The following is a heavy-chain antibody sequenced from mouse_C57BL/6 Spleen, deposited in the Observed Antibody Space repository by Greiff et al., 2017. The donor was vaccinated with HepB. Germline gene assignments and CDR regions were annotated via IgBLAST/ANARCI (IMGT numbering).Heavy chain of an antibody. D-gene: IGHD1-1*01. V-gene: IGHV1-26*01. J-gene: IGHJ1*03. CDR2: INPNNGGT. CDR3: AYYGSSYGYWYFDV. Sequence: VQLQQSGPELVKPGASVKISCKASGYTFTDYYMNWVKQSHGKSLEWIGDINPNNGGTSYNQKFKGKATLTVDKSSSTAYMELRSLTSEDSAVYYCAYYGSSYGYWYFDVWGTGTTVTVSS. CDR1: GYTFTDYY.